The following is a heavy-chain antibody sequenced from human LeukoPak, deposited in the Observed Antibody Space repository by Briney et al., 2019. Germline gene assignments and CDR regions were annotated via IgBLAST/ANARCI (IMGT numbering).Heavy chain of an antibody. J-gene: IGHJ6*02. CDR2: IYPGDSDT. Sequence: GESLKISCKCSGYSFTSYWIGWVRQMPGKGLEWMGIIYPGDSDTRYSPSFQGQVTISADKSISTAYLQWSSLKASDTAMYYCARHATSIAAATHYYYYGMDVWGQGTTVTVSS. CDR1: GYSFTSYW. D-gene: IGHD6-13*01. V-gene: IGHV5-51*01. CDR3: ARHATSIAAATHYYYYGMDV.